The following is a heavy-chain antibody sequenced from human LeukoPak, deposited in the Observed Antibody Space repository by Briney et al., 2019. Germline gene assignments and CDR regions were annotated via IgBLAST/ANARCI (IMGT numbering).Heavy chain of an antibody. CDR2: IKSETDGGTT. V-gene: IGHV3-15*01. D-gene: IGHD1-26*01. CDR1: GLTFNKAW. J-gene: IGHJ4*02. Sequence: GGSLRLSCAVSGLTFNKAWMSWVRQAPGKGLEWIGRIKSETDGGTTDYAAPVKGRFTISRDDSKNTLYLQMSSLRAEDTAVYYCARGGGSYYDYWGQGTLVTVSS. CDR3: ARGGGSYYDY.